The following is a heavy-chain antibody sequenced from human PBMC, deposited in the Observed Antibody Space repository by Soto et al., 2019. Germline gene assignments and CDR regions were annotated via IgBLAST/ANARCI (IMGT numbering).Heavy chain of an antibody. CDR1: GFSLSTSGVG. V-gene: IGHV2-5*02. D-gene: IGHD3-16*01. CDR3: AHSLYDYVWGTNWFDP. Sequence: QITLKESGPTLVKPTQTLTLTCTFSGFSLSTSGVGVGWIRQPPGKALEWLALIYWDDDKRYSPSLKSRLTIPKDTSNNQVVLTMTNMDPVDTATYYCAHSLYDYVWGTNWFDPWGQGTLVTVSS. J-gene: IGHJ5*02. CDR2: IYWDDDK.